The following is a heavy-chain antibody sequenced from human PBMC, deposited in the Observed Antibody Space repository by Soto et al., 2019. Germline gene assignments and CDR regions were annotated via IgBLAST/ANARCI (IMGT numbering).Heavy chain of an antibody. CDR3: ARAPAGDYTLYPSYTMDV. D-gene: IGHD4-17*01. V-gene: IGHV3-33*01. CDR2: VWFDGGNK. Sequence: QVQLVASGGGVVQPGTSLRLSCEASGFTFSDHAMHWVRQAPGKGLEWVAVVWFDGGNKFYTDSVKGRFTISRDNYKNTLFLQMNSLRVVDTAVYYCARAPAGDYTLYPSYTMDVWGQGTPVTVSS. CDR1: GFTFSDHA. J-gene: IGHJ6*02.